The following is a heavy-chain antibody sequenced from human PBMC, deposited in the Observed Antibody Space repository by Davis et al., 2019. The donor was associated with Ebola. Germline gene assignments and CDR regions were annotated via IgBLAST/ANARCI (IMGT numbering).Heavy chain of an antibody. V-gene: IGHV4-59*01. Sequence: MPSETLSLTCTVSGGSISSYYWNWIRQPPGKGLEWIGYIYYSGSTNYNPSLKSRVTISVDTSKNQFSLKLSSVTAADTAVYYCARGSGSYSHYWGQGTLVTVSS. D-gene: IGHD1-26*01. J-gene: IGHJ4*02. CDR2: IYYSGST. CDR3: ARGSGSYSHY. CDR1: GGSISSYY.